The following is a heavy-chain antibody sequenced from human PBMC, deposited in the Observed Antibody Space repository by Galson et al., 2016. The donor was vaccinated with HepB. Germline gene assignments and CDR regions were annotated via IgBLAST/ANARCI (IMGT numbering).Heavy chain of an antibody. Sequence: SLRLSCAASGFTLRSYGMHWVRQTPGKGLEWVAATSFDGRNKYYADSVKGRFTLSRDNSKNMLYLQMNSLGAEDTAVYYCASPFAPERGRYVLWGQGTLVTVSS. V-gene: IGHV3-30*03. D-gene: IGHD3-16*01. J-gene: IGHJ5*02. CDR3: ASPFAPERGRYVL. CDR2: TSFDGRNK. CDR1: GFTLRSYG.